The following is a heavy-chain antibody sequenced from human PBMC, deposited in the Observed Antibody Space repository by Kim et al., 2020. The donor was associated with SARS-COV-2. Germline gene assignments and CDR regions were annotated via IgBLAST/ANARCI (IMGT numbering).Heavy chain of an antibody. CDR3: AKGLSYSGYATFDY. J-gene: IGHJ4*02. V-gene: IGHV3-43*01. D-gene: IGHD5-12*01. Sequence: AESVKGRFTISRDNSKNSLYLQMNSLRTEDTALYYCAKGLSYSGYATFDYWGQGTLVTVSS.